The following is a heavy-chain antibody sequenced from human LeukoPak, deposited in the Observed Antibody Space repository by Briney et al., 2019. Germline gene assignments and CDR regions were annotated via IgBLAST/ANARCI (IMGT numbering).Heavy chain of an antibody. CDR2: IKSKTDGGTT. D-gene: IGHD2-2*02. CDR3: TTEGPIVVVPAAITDWFDP. J-gene: IGHJ5*02. CDR1: GFTFSNAW. Sequence: GGSLRLSCAASGFTFSNAWMSWVRQAPGKGLEWVGRIKSKTDGGTTDYAAPVKGRFTISRDDSKNTLYLQMNGLKTGDTAVYYCTTEGPIVVVPAAITDWFDPWGQGTLVTVSS. V-gene: IGHV3-15*01.